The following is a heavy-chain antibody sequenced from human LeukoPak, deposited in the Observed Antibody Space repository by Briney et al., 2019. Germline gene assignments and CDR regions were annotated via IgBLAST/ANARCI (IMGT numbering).Heavy chain of an antibody. CDR3: AKGDFDWLLSYFDY. J-gene: IGHJ4*02. V-gene: IGHV3-23*01. CDR2: ISGSGGST. Sequence: GGSLRLSCAASGFTFSSYAMSWVRQAPGKGLEWVSAISGSGGSTYYADSVKGRFAISRDNSKNTLYLQMNSLRAEDTAVYYCAKGDFDWLLSYFDYWGQGTLVTVSS. D-gene: IGHD3-9*01. CDR1: GFTFSSYA.